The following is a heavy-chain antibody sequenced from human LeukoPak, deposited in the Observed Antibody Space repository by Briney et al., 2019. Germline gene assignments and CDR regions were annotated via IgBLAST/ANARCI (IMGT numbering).Heavy chain of an antibody. V-gene: IGHV1-69*13. CDR3: ARDTMVRGVQQRGDY. J-gene: IGHJ4*02. Sequence: ASVKVSCKASGGTFSSYAISWVRQAPGQGLVWMGGIIPIFGTANYAQKFQGRVTITADESTSTAYMELSSLRSEDTAVYYCARDTMVRGVQQRGDYWGQGTLVTVSS. CDR1: GGTFSSYA. D-gene: IGHD3-10*01. CDR2: IIPIFGTA.